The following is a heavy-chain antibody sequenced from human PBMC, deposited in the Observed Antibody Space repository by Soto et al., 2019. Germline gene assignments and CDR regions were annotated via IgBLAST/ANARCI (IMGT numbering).Heavy chain of an antibody. J-gene: IGHJ5*02. D-gene: IGHD2-15*01. Sequence: QVQLVQSGAEVKKPEASVKVSCKASGYTFTSYDMNWVRQASGQGLEWMGWMNRNSGNTGYAQKFQGRVTMTRNTSISTAYMELSSLRSEDTAVYYCARLPVDIVEVDVCFDPWGQGTLVTVSS. CDR3: ARLPVDIVEVDVCFDP. CDR2: MNRNSGNT. CDR1: GYTFTSYD. V-gene: IGHV1-8*01.